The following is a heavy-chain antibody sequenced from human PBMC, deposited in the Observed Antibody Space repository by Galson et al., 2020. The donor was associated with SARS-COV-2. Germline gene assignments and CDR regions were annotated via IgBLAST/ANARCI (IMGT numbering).Heavy chain of an antibody. D-gene: IGHD2-2*01. CDR1: GFTFSSYD. CDR2: IGTAGDT. V-gene: IGHV3-13*01. Sequence: GGSLRLSCAASGFTFSSYDMHWVRQATGKGLEWVSAIGTAGDTYYPGSVKGRFTISRENAMNSLYLQMNSLRAGDTAVYYCARGNTDIVVVPAARGRTYYYYYMDVWGKGTTVTVSS. CDR3: ARGNTDIVVVPAARGRTYYYYYMDV. J-gene: IGHJ6*03.